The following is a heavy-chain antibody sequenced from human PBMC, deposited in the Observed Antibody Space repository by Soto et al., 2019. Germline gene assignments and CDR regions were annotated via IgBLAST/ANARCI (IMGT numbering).Heavy chain of an antibody. J-gene: IGHJ5*02. CDR3: ARSRLGGKLPSYSWFDP. D-gene: IGHD3-16*02. CDR2: IIPIFGTA. Sequence: QVQLMQSGAEVKKPGSSVKVSCKASGGTLSSYSISWVRQAPGQGLEWMGGIIPIFGTANYAQKFQGRVTIIADESTSTAYMELTNLKSEDTAVYYCARSRLGGKLPSYSWFDPWGQGTRVTVSS. CDR1: GGTLSSYS. V-gene: IGHV1-69*01.